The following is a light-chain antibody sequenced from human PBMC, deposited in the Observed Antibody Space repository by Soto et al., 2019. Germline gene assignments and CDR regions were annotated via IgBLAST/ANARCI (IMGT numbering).Light chain of an antibody. CDR1: QSVSSY. J-gene: IGKJ1*01. Sequence: IVLTQSPVTLSLSTGERATLSCRASQSVSSYLAWYQQKTGQAPRPLIYDSSNRATGIPARFSGSGSGIEFIITVDSLVPDDYITNYCRHQNGNLDAFGRGTKVDI. CDR3: HQNGNLDA. V-gene: IGKV3-11*01. CDR2: DSS.